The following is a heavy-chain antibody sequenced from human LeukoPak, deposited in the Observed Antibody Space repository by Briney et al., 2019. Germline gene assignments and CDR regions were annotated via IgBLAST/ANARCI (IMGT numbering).Heavy chain of an antibody. V-gene: IGHV1-69*06. CDR3: ATRAGVAARYYYYYYMDV. D-gene: IGHD6-6*01. CDR1: GGTFSSYA. Sequence: ASVKVSCKASGGTFSSYAISWVRQAPGQGLEWMGGIIPIFGTANYAQKFQGRVTITADKSTSTAYMELSSLRSEDTAVYYCATRAGVAARYYYYYYMDVWGKGTTVTVSS. J-gene: IGHJ6*03. CDR2: IIPIFGTA.